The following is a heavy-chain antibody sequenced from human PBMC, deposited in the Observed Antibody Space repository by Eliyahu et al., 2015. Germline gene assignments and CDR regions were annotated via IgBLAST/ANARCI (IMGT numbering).Heavy chain of an antibody. CDR1: GYTFSGYX. D-gene: IGHD6-19*01. V-gene: IGHV1-2*02. J-gene: IGHJ4*02. CDR2: INPDTGAT. Sequence: QVQLVQSGAEVKKPGASVKVSCTASGYTFSGYXLHWVRLAPGQGLXWMGWINPDTGATHSAQRFQGRVTVTRDTSITTAYLEMSSLTSNDTAVYYCARGTTVAATGLFDYWGQGTLVTVSS. CDR3: ARGTTVAATGLFDY.